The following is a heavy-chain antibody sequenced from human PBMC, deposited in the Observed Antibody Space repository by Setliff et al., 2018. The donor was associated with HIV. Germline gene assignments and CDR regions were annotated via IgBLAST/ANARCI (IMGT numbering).Heavy chain of an antibody. CDR1: RGFFSTYA. J-gene: IGHJ4*02. CDR3: ATTLGYCSGGSCYATENDEPFDY. CDR2: INAGNGNT. D-gene: IGHD2-15*01. V-gene: IGHV1-3*01. Sequence: ASVKVSCKGSRGFFSTYAMGWVRQAPGQGLEWMGWINAGNGNTKYSRKFQGRVTITRDTSASTVYMELSSLRSEDTAVYYCATTLGYCSGGSCYATENDEPFDYWGQGTLVTVSS.